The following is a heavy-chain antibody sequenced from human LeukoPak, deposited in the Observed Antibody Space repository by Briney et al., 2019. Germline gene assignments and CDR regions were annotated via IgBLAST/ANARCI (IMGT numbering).Heavy chain of an antibody. V-gene: IGHV3-48*03. CDR3: AKDRRGGYYYDSSGAFDY. Sequence: GGSLRLSCAASGFTFSSYEVNWVRQAPGKGLEWVSYINRSGNIIYYADSVKGRFTISRDNAKNSLYLQMNSLRAEDTALYYCAKDRRGGYYYDSSGAFDYWGQGTLVTVSS. J-gene: IGHJ4*02. D-gene: IGHD3-22*01. CDR2: INRSGNII. CDR1: GFTFSSYE.